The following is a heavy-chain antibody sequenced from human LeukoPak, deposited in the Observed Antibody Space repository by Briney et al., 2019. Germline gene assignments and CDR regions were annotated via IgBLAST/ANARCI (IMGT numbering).Heavy chain of an antibody. J-gene: IGHJ4*02. CDR3: AREFVGYCSSTSCYENDY. CDR1: GFTFSSYA. CDR2: ISSSSSYI. D-gene: IGHD2-2*01. Sequence: PGGSLRLSCAASGFTFSSYAMSWVRQAPGKGLEWVSSISSSSSYIYYADSVKGRFTISRDNAKNSLYLQMNSLRAEDTAVYYCAREFVGYCSSTSCYENDYWGQGTLVTVSS. V-gene: IGHV3-21*01.